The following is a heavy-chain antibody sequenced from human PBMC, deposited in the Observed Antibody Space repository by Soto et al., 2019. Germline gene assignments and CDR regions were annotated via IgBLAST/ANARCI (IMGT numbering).Heavy chain of an antibody. Sequence: EVQLVESGGAVVQPGGSLRLSCAASGFTFDDYTMHWVRQAPGKGLEWVSLISWDGADTFYAGSVKGRFTSSRDNTKSSLYLQLNSLITEDTAVYYCAKESGGTFSFDHWGQGVLVTVSS. CDR1: GFTFDDYT. CDR2: ISWDGADT. D-gene: IGHD2-15*01. J-gene: IGHJ4*02. V-gene: IGHV3-43*01. CDR3: AKESGGTFSFDH.